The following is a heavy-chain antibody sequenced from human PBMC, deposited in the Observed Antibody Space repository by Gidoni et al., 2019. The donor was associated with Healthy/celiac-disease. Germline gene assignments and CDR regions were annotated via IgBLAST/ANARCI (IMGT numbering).Heavy chain of an antibody. CDR3: ATEAQGYCSGGSCYYYGMDV. CDR2: FDPEDGET. V-gene: IGHV1-24*01. CDR1: GYTLTELS. D-gene: IGHD2-15*01. Sequence: QVQLVQSGAEVKKPGASVKVSCQVSGYTLTELSMHWVRQAPGKGPEWMGGFDPEDGETIYAQKFQGRVTMTEDTSTDTAYMELSSLRSEDTAVYYCATEAQGYCSGGSCYYYGMDVWGQGTTVTVSS. J-gene: IGHJ6*02.